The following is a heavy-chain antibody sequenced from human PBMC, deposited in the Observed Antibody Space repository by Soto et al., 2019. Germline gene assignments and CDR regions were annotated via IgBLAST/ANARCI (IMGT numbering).Heavy chain of an antibody. J-gene: IGHJ4*02. Sequence: GESLKISCEGSGHNFNTYWIGWVRQMPVKGLEWMALIYPGDSDTRYSPSFEGQVTLSVDRSISTAYLQWSSLKASDTAIYYCATSTVSYVDIVSSTTRGYFDHWGQGTLVTVSS. CDR3: ATSTVSYVDIVSSTTRGYFDH. D-gene: IGHD5-12*01. CDR1: GHNFNTYW. V-gene: IGHV5-51*01. CDR2: IYPGDSDT.